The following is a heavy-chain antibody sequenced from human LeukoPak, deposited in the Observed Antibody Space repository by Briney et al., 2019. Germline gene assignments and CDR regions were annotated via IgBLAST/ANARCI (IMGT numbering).Heavy chain of an antibody. D-gene: IGHD5-24*01. CDR1: GFTFSSYW. V-gene: IGHV3-7*05. J-gene: IGHJ4*02. Sequence: GGSLRLSCAASGFTFSSYWMSWVRQAPGKGLEWVANINQDGGEKYYVESVKGRFTISRDNAKNSLSLQMNSLRAEDTAVYYCAREKRWLHPIDYWGQGTLVTVSS. CDR3: AREKRWLHPIDY. CDR2: INQDGGEK.